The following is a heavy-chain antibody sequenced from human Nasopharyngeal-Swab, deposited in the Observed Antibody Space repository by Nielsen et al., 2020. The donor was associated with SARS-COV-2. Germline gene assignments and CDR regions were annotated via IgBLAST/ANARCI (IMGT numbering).Heavy chain of an antibody. V-gene: IGHV3-48*04. CDR1: GFTFSSYS. D-gene: IGHD4-11*01. Sequence: GESLKISCAASGFTFSSYSMNWVRQAPGKGLEWVSYISSSSSTIYYADSVKGRFTISRDNAKNSLYLQMNSLRAEDTAVYYCARIYSNSYYYYCGMDVWGQGTTVTVSS. J-gene: IGHJ6*02. CDR2: ISSSSSTI. CDR3: ARIYSNSYYYYCGMDV.